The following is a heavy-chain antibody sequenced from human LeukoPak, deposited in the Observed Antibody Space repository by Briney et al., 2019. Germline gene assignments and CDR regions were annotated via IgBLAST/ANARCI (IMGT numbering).Heavy chain of an antibody. D-gene: IGHD4-17*01. CDR2: IIPILGIA. Sequence: SVKVSCKASGGTFSSYAISWVRQAPGQGLEWMGRIIPILGIANYAQKFQGRVTITADKSTSTAYMELSSLRSEDTAVYYCAREDGDYVLDYWGQGTLVTVSS. CDR1: GGTFSSYA. CDR3: AREDGDYVLDY. J-gene: IGHJ4*02. V-gene: IGHV1-69*04.